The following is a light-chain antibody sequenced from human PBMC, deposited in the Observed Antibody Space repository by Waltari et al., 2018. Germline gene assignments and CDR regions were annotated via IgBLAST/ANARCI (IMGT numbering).Light chain of an antibody. J-gene: IGKJ1*01. CDR2: GAS. CDR1: QSVSRT. CDR3: QKYGSLPAT. Sequence: DIVLTQSPATLSLSLGETATLSCTAHQSVSRTLAWYQQKPGQAPRLLIYGASTRATGTPDRFSGSGSGTDFSLTISRLEPEDFAVYYCQKYGSLPATFGQGTKVEIK. V-gene: IGKV3-20*01.